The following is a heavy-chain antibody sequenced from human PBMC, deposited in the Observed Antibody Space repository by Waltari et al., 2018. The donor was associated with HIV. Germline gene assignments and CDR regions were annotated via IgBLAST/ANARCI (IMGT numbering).Heavy chain of an antibody. Sequence: QVQLQESGPGLVKPSRTLSLTGTVSGGSLSSGGSCWGCLLHHPGKGLEWIGYIYYSGSTYYNPSLKSRVTISVDTSKNQFSLKLSSVTAADTAVYYCARVYYDRRLKTPGGFDYWGQGTLVTVSS. CDR3: ARVYYDRRLKTPGGFDY. CDR2: IYYSGST. D-gene: IGHD3-22*01. CDR1: GGSLSSGGSC. V-gene: IGHV4-31*03. J-gene: IGHJ4*02.